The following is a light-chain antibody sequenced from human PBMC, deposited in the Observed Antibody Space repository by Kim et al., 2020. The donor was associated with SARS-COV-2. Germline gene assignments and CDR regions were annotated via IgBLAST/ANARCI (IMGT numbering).Light chain of an antibody. J-gene: IGLJ3*02. Sequence: ALGQTDRSTCQGDSRRSYYASWYQQKPGQAPVLVIYEKNNRPSGIPDRFSGSSSGNTASLTITGAQAEDEADYYCNSRESGVNHVVFGGGTQLTVL. CDR2: EKN. CDR1: SRRSYY. CDR3: NSRESGVNHVV. V-gene: IGLV3-19*01.